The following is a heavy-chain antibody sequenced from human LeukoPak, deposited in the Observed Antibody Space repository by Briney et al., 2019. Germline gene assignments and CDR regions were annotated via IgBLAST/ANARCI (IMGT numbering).Heavy chain of an antibody. CDR3: AKDLYYDSSGYYFI. J-gene: IGHJ4*02. Sequence: PGGSLRLSCAAPGFTFSSYAMSWVRQAPGKGLEWVSAISGSGGSTYYADSVKGRFTISRDNSKNTLYLQMNSLRAEDTAVYYCAKDLYYDSSGYYFIWGQGTLVTVSS. CDR1: GFTFSSYA. V-gene: IGHV3-23*01. D-gene: IGHD3-22*01. CDR2: ISGSGGST.